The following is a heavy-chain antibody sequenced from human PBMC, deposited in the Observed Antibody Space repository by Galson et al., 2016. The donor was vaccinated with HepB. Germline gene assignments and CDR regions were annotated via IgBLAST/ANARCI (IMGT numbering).Heavy chain of an antibody. V-gene: IGHV3-53*01. D-gene: IGHD3-22*01. CDR2: IFSGDRT. CDR3: AREEPCYDSSAYCDY. CDR1: DFIVRNNY. Sequence: SLRLSCAASDFIVRNNYMSWVRQAPGKGLEWVSVIFSGDRTYYADSVKGRFTISRDNSKNTLYLQMNNLRVEDTALYYWAREEPCYDSSAYCDYWGQGALVTVSS. J-gene: IGHJ4*02.